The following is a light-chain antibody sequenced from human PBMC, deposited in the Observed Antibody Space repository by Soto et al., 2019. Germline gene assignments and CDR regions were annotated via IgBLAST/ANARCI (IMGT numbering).Light chain of an antibody. V-gene: IGKV3-20*01. CDR3: QQYGSSPRT. CDR2: AAS. J-gene: IGKJ1*01. CDR1: QRVNSDY. Sequence: EIVLTQSPGTLSLSPGERATLTCRASQRVNSDYLAWYQQKPGQAPRLLIYAASNRATGIPDRFSGGGSGTDFTLTITRLEPADFAVYYCQQYGSSPRTFGRGTKVEVK.